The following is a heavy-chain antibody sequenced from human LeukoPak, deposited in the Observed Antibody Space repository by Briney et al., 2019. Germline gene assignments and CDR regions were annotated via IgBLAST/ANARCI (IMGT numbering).Heavy chain of an antibody. Sequence: PGGSLRLSCAASGFTFSSYGMHWVRQAPGKGLEWVALIWYDGSNKYYADSVKGRLTISRDNSKNTLYLQMNSLRAEDTAVYYCARDRPSLSRNDAFDIWGQGTMVTVSS. V-gene: IGHV3-33*01. CDR3: ARDRPSLSRNDAFDI. CDR2: IWYDGSNK. CDR1: GFTFSSYG. J-gene: IGHJ3*02.